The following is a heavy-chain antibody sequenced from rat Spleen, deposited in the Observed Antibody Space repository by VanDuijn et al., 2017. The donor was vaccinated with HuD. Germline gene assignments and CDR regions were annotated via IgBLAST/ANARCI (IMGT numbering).Heavy chain of an antibody. CDR1: GFTLNNYW. Sequence: EVQLVESGGGLVQPGRSLKLSCIASGFTLNNYWMTWFRQAPGKGLEWVASITNTGGSTYYSDSVKGRFTISRDNAKNTVDMQLSSLRSEDTAMYFCAREANWERYFDYWGQGVMVTVSS. V-gene: IGHV5-31*01. CDR2: ITNTGGST. CDR3: AREANWERYFDY. J-gene: IGHJ2*01. D-gene: IGHD5-1*01.